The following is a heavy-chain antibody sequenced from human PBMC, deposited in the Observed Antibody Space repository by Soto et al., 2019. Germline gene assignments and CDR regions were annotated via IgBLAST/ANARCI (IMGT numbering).Heavy chain of an antibody. Sequence: GGPLRLSCAASGFTFSTYSMNWVRQAPGKGLEWVSYISTSSSTIYYADSVKGRLTISRDNAKNSLYLQMNSLRAEDTAVYYCARSTTVTTSYYYYYYYMDVWGKGTTVTVSS. CDR2: ISTSSSTI. J-gene: IGHJ6*03. CDR1: GFTFSTYS. CDR3: ARSTTVTTSYYYYYYYMDV. V-gene: IGHV3-48*01. D-gene: IGHD4-17*01.